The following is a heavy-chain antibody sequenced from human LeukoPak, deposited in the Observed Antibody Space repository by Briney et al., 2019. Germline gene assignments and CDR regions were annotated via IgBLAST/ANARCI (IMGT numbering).Heavy chain of an antibody. V-gene: IGHV3-48*03. CDR3: ARAAWELPDY. CDR2: ISSSGSTI. CDR1: GFTFSSYE. D-gene: IGHD1-26*01. J-gene: IGHJ4*02. Sequence: QAGGSLRLSCAASGFTFSSYEMNWVRQAPGKGLEWVSYISSSGSTIYYADSVKGRFTISRDNAKNSLYLQMNSLRAEDTAVYYCARAAWELPDYWGQGTLVTVSS.